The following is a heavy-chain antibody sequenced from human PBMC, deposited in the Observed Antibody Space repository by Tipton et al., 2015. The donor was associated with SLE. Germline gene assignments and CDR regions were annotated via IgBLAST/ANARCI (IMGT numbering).Heavy chain of an antibody. Sequence: LRLSCAVYGGSFSGYYWSWIRQPPGKGLEWIGEINHSGSTNYNPSLKSRVTISVDTPKNQFSPKLSSVTAADTAVYYCARSGGVAAAGPFDYWGQGTLVTVSS. CDR2: INHSGST. J-gene: IGHJ4*02. D-gene: IGHD6-13*01. CDR3: ARSGGVAAAGPFDY. V-gene: IGHV4-34*01. CDR1: GGSFSGYY.